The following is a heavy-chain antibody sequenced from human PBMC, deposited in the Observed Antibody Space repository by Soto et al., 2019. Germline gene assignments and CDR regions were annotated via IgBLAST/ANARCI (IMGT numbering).Heavy chain of an antibody. J-gene: IGHJ6*02. D-gene: IGHD2-15*01. CDR2: INSDGSST. CDR3: ASCSGGSCYSSSYYYYGMDV. V-gene: IGHV3-74*01. Sequence: GGSLRLSCAASGFTFSSYWMHWVRQAPGKXLVWVSRINSDGSSTSYADSVKGRFTISRDNAKNTLYLQMNSLRAEDTAVYYCASCSGGSCYSSSYYYYGMDVWGQGTTVTVSS. CDR1: GFTFSSYW.